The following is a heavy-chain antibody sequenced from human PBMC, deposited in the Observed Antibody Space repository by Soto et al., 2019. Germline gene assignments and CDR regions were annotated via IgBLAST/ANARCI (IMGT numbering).Heavy chain of an antibody. J-gene: IGHJ4*02. CDR2: ISGGGYST. V-gene: IGHV3-23*01. Sequence: GGSLKLSCAASGFTFGSFAMSWVRQAPGKGLEWVSTISGGGYSTYSPDSVKGRFTISRDNTANTLYLQMNSLRAEDTAVYFCARQAGYTSDPVDFWGQGTLVTVSS. CDR1: GFTFGSFA. D-gene: IGHD5-18*01. CDR3: ARQAGYTSDPVDF.